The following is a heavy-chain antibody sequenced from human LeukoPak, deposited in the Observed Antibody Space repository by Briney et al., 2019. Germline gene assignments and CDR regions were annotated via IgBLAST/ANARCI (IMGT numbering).Heavy chain of an antibody. D-gene: IGHD2-21*02. CDR3: ARGGPPGGSGLLYYDALDV. Sequence: GESLRLSCAASGFSSNNHNINWVRQAPGKGLEWLSSISDNSLYIYYADSVKGRFTISRDNAKNSLYLQMNSLRVEDTALYYCARGGPPGGSGLLYYDALDVWGQGTMVTVSS. J-gene: IGHJ3*01. CDR2: ISDNSLYI. V-gene: IGHV3-21*01. CDR1: GFSSNNHN.